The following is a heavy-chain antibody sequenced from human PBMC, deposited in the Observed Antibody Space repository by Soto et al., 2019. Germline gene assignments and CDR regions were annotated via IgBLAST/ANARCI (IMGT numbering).Heavy chain of an antibody. CDR3: AGLIDSSGYSFDY. V-gene: IGHV4-31*03. J-gene: IGHJ4*02. CDR2: IYYSGST. Sequence: SETLSLTCTVSGGSISSGGYYWSWIRQHPGKGLEWIGYIYYSGSTYYNPSLKSRVTISVDTSKNQFSLKLSSVTAADTAVYYCAGLIDSSGYSFDYWGEGTLVTVS. D-gene: IGHD3-22*01. CDR1: GGSISSGGYY.